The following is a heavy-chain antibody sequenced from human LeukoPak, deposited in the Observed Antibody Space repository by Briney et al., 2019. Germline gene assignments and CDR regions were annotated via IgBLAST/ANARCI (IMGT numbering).Heavy chain of an antibody. CDR3: ARGIYGVYYFDY. CDR1: GGSLSGYY. D-gene: IGHD4-17*01. V-gene: IGHV4-34*01. J-gene: IGHJ4*02. CDR2: INHSGAT. Sequence: KASEPLSLTCAVYGGSLSGYYWSWIRQPPGKGLEGIGEINHSGATNYNPSLKSRVTIAVDTSKNQFSLRLSSVTAADTAMYYCARGIYGVYYFDYWGQGALVTVSS.